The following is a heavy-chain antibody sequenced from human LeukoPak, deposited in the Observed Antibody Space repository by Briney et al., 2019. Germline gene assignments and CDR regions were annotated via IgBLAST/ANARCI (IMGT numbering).Heavy chain of an antibody. CDR1: GYTFTSYG. CDR3: ARSPYCSSTSCYSQSWFDP. Sequence: APVKVSCKASGYTFTSYGISWVRQAPGQGLEWMGWISTYNGNTNYAQKLQGRVTMTTDTSTSTAYMELRSLRSDDTAVYYCARSPYCSSTSCYSQSWFDPWGQGTLVTVSS. V-gene: IGHV1-18*01. J-gene: IGHJ5*02. CDR2: ISTYNGNT. D-gene: IGHD2-2*01.